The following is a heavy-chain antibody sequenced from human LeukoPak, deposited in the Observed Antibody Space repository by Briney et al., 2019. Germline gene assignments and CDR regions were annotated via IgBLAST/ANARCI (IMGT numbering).Heavy chain of an antibody. CDR1: GFPFSDHE. CDR2: ISSSGSDK. J-gene: IGHJ3*02. Sequence: PGGSLRLSCAASGFPFSDHEMNWVRQAPGKGLEWVSYISSSGSDKYYPDSVKGRFTISRDNAKNSLYLQMNSLRAVDTAVYYCARRTSGAFAIWGQGTKVTVSS. V-gene: IGHV3-48*03. CDR3: ARRTSGAFAI.